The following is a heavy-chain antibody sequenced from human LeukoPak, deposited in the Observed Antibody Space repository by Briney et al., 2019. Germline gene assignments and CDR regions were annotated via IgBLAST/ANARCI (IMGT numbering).Heavy chain of an antibody. J-gene: IGHJ4*02. CDR3: ARDKHNWNDEVFDY. Sequence: GGSLRLSCAASGFTFSSYSMNWVRQAPGKGLEWVSSISSSSSYIYYADSVKGRFTISRDNAKNSLYLQMNSLRAEDTAVYYCARDKHNWNDEVFDYWGQGTLVTVSS. CDR2: ISSSSSYI. D-gene: IGHD1-20*01. V-gene: IGHV3-21*04. CDR1: GFTFSSYS.